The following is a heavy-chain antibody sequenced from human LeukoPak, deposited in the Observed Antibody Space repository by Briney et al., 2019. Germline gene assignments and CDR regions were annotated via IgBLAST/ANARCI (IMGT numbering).Heavy chain of an antibody. J-gene: IGHJ1*01. CDR1: GFIASSNY. V-gene: IGHV3-20*04. CDR2: INWNGGST. D-gene: IGHD3-22*01. CDR3: ARGYDSSGYYFQH. Sequence: GGSLRLSCTASGFIASSNYMSWVRQAPGKGLEWVSGINWNGGSTGYADSVKGRFTISRDNAKNSLYLQMNSLRAEDTALYYCARGYDSSGYYFQHWGQGTLVTVSS.